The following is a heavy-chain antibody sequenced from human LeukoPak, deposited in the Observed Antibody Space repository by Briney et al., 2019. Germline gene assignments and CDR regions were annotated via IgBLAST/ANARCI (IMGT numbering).Heavy chain of an antibody. D-gene: IGHD2-2*01. CDR3: ARVLVVPAENGKGWFDP. CDR2: IYTSGST. J-gene: IGHJ5*02. CDR1: GGSISSYY. V-gene: IGHV4-4*07. Sequence: SETLSLTCTVSGGSISSYYRSWIRQPAGKGLEWIGRIYTSGSTNYNPSLKSRVTMSVDTSKNQFSLKLSSVTAADAAVYYCARVLVVPAENGKGWFDPWGQGTLVTVSS.